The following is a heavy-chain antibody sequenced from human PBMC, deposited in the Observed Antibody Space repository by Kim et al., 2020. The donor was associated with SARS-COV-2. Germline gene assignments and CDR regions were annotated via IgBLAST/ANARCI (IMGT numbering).Heavy chain of an antibody. Sequence: NKYCADSGKGRFTISRDNTKSTLYLQMNSLRAEDTAVYYCAITFGDPVDYWGQGTLVTVSS. V-gene: IGHV3-30*01. CDR2: NK. D-gene: IGHD3-16*01. J-gene: IGHJ4*02. CDR3: AITFGDPVDY.